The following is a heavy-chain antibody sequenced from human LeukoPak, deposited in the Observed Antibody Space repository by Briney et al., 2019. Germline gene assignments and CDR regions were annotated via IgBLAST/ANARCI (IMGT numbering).Heavy chain of an antibody. D-gene: IGHD4-23*01. J-gene: IGHJ4*02. CDR2: IIPIFGTA. CDR1: GYTFTSYY. Sequence: SVKVSCKASGYTFTSYYMHWVRQAPGQGLEWMGGIIPIFGTANYAQKFQGRVTITADESTSTAYMELSSLRSEDTAVYYCANFDYGGTAVFDYWGQGTLVTVSS. V-gene: IGHV1-69*13. CDR3: ANFDYGGTAVFDY.